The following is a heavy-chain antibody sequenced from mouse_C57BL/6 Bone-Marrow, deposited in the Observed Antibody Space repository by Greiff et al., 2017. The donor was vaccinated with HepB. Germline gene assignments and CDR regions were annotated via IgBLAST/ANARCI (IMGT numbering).Heavy chain of an antibody. V-gene: IGHV5-12*01. CDR3: ARHAPWFAY. J-gene: IGHJ3*01. CDR1: GFTFSDYY. CDR2: ISNGGGST. Sequence: EVKVVESGGGLVQPGGSLKLPCAASGFTFSDYYMYWVRQTPEKRLEWVAYISNGGGSTYYPDTVKGRFTISRDNAKNTLYLQMSRLKSEDTAMYYCARHAPWFAYWGQGTLVTVSA.